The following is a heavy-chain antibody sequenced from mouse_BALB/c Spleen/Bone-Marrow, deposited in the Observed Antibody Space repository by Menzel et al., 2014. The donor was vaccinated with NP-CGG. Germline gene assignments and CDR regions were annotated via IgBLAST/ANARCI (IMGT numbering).Heavy chain of an antibody. Sequence: EVMLVESGGGLVQPGGSLRLSCATSGFTFTDYYMSWVRQPPGKALEWLGFIRNKANGYTTEYSASVKGRFTISRDNSQSILYLQMNTLRADDSASYYCATGWFAYWGQGTLVTVSA. CDR2: IRNKANGYTT. CDR1: GFTFTDYY. CDR3: ATGWFAY. J-gene: IGHJ3*01. V-gene: IGHV7-3*02.